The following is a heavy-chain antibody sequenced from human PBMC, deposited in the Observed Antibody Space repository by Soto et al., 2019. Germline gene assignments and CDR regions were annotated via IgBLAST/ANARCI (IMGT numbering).Heavy chain of an antibody. V-gene: IGHV4-59*01. Sequence: QVRLQESGPGLVKPSETLSLTCTVSGGSISSYYWSWIRQPPGKGLEWIGYIYYSGSTNYNPSLKSRVTISVDTSKNQFSLKLSSVTAADTAVYYCARDRCGGDCYIDYWGQGTLVTVSS. D-gene: IGHD2-21*02. J-gene: IGHJ4*02. CDR2: IYYSGST. CDR3: ARDRCGGDCYIDY. CDR1: GGSISSYY.